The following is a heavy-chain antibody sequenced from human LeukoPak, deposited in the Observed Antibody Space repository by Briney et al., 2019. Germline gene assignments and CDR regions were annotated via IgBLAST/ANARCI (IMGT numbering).Heavy chain of an antibody. CDR1: GGSITSSSYC. CDR3: ARQAYGSGSYLSV. V-gene: IGHV4-39*01. CDR2: IYYSGST. Sequence: PSETLSLTCTVSGGSITSSSYCWGWIRQPPGKGLEWIGNIYYSGSTYYSPSLKSRVTISVDTSKNQFSLRLSSVTAADTAVYYCARQAYGSGSYLSVWGQGTLVTVSS. D-gene: IGHD3-10*01. J-gene: IGHJ4*02.